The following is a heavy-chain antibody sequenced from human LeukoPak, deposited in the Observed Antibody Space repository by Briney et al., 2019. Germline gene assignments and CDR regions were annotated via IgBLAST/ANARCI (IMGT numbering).Heavy chain of an antibody. Sequence: GGSLRLSCAASGFTVSSNYMSWVRQAPGKGLEWVSVIYSGGSTYYADSVKGRFTISRDNSKNSLYLQMNSLRAEDTAVYYCARGRRVAAAGYYFDYWGQGTLVTVSS. J-gene: IGHJ4*02. CDR2: IYSGGST. D-gene: IGHD6-13*01. CDR1: GFTVSSNY. CDR3: ARGRRVAAAGYYFDY. V-gene: IGHV3-53*01.